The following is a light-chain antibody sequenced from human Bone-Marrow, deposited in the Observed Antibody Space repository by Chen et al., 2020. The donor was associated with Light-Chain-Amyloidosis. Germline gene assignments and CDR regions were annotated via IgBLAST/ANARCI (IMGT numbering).Light chain of an antibody. Sequence: EIVLTQSPGTLSLSPGERATLSCRASQSVSFYLAWYQQKPGQAPRLLIYYASTRATGIPDRFSGSGSGTDFTLTISRLEPEDFAVYYCQHYGTSFRFGQGTKVDI. V-gene: IGKV3-20*01. J-gene: IGKJ1*01. CDR3: QHYGTSFR. CDR2: YAS. CDR1: QSVSFY.